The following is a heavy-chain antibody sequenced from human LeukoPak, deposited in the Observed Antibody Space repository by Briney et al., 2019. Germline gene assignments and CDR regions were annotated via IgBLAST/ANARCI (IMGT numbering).Heavy chain of an antibody. CDR2: IIPIFGTA. V-gene: IGHV1-69*13. D-gene: IGHD1-26*01. J-gene: IGHJ3*02. CDR1: GGTFSSYA. Sequence: ASVKVSCKASGGTFSSYAISWVRQAPGQGLEWMGGIIPIFGTANYAQKFQGRVTITADESTSTAYMELSSLRSEDTAVYYCATEWADAFDIWGQGTMVTVSS. CDR3: ATEWADAFDI.